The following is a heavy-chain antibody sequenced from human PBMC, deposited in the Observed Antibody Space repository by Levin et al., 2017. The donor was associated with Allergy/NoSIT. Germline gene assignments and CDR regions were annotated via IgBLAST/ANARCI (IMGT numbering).Heavy chain of an antibody. Sequence: PGESLKISCAASGFTFSSYSMNWVRQAPGEGLEWVSYISNSGSTTYYADSVKGRFTISRDNAKNSLYLQMNSLRAEDTAVYYCASPIGYCSGGSGYSIYYYYGMDVWGQGTTVTVSS. CDR1: GFTFSSYS. D-gene: IGHD2-15*01. J-gene: IGHJ6*02. CDR2: ISNSGSTT. CDR3: ASPIGYCSGGSGYSIYYYYGMDV. V-gene: IGHV3-48*04.